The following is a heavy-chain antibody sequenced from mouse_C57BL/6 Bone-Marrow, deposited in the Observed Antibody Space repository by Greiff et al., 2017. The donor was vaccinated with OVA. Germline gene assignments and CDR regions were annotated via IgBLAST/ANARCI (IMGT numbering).Heavy chain of an antibody. J-gene: IGHJ4*01. CDR2: TFYSGIT. V-gene: IGHV3-3*01. Sequence: EVKLMESGPSLVRPSQTLSLTCTVTGFSINSDCYWIWIRQFPGNKLEYIGYTFYSGITYYNPSLESRTYITRDTSKNQFSLKLSSVTTVDTATYYCAGFSSGYHYYYAMDYWGQGTSVTVSS. CDR1: GFSINSDCY. CDR3: AGFSSGYHYYYAMDY. D-gene: IGHD3-2*02.